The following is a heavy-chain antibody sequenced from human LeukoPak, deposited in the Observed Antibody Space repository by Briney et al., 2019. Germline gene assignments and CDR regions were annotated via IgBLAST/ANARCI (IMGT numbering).Heavy chain of an antibody. CDR1: GGSISSYY. CDR3: ARDPRKAGDHDAFDI. Sequence: SETLSLTCTVSGGSISSYYWSWIRQPPGKGLEWIGYIYYSGSTNYNPSLKSRVTISVDTSKNQFSLKLSSVTAADTAVYYCARDPRKAGDHDAFDIWGQGTMVTASS. D-gene: IGHD7-27*01. CDR2: IYYSGST. J-gene: IGHJ3*02. V-gene: IGHV4-59*01.